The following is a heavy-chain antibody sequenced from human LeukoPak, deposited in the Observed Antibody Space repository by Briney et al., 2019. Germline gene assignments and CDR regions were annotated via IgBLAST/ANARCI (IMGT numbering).Heavy chain of an antibody. V-gene: IGHV1-46*01. Sequence: ASVKVSCKASGYTFINHWMHWVRQAPGQGLEWVGLINPTGTTTLYAQKFQGRITLTRDMSATTDYMELSSLTSEDTAVYYCAKDRRITMIVVVIPSENDYWGQGTLVTVSS. CDR3: AKDRRITMIVVVIPSENDY. D-gene: IGHD3-22*01. J-gene: IGHJ4*02. CDR2: INPTGTTT. CDR1: GYTFINHW.